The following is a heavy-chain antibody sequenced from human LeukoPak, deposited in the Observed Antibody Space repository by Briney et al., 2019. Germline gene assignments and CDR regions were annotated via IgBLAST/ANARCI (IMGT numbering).Heavy chain of an antibody. J-gene: IGHJ5*02. CDR2: ISYDGSNK. CDR3: AKDSNYGDSRGRWFDP. V-gene: IGHV3-30*18. D-gene: IGHD4-17*01. Sequence: GGSLRLSCAAPGFTFSSYGMHWVRQAPGKGLEWVAVISYDGSNKYYADSVKGRFTISRDNSKNTLYLQINSLRAEDTAVYYCAKDSNYGDSRGRWFDPWGQGTLVTVSS. CDR1: GFTFSSYG.